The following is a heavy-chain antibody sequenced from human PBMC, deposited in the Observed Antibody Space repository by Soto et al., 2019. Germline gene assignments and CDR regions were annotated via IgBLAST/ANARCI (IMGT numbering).Heavy chain of an antibody. Sequence: GGSLRLSCAASGFTFSSYGMHWVRQAPGKGLEWVAVISYDGSNKYYADSVKGRFTISRDNSKNTLYLQMNSLRAEDTAVYYCAKDKRIVVVTAPTRYYGMDVWGQGTTVTVYS. D-gene: IGHD3-22*01. CDR3: AKDKRIVVVTAPTRYYGMDV. CDR2: ISYDGSNK. J-gene: IGHJ6*02. CDR1: GFTFSSYG. V-gene: IGHV3-30*18.